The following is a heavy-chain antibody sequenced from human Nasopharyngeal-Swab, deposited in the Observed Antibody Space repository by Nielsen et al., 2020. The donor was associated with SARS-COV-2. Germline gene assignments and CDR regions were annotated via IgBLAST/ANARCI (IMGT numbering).Heavy chain of an antibody. CDR1: GFTFSYYY. Sequence: GESLKLSCAASGFTFSYYYISWIRPAPGKGLEWVSYISSSGSTIYYADSVKGRFTISRDNAKNSLYLQMNSLRAEDTAVYYCARDSRPGPVPEYFQHWGQGTLVTVSS. CDR3: ARDSRPGPVPEYFQH. V-gene: IGHV3-11*04. D-gene: IGHD6-19*01. J-gene: IGHJ1*01. CDR2: ISSSGSTI.